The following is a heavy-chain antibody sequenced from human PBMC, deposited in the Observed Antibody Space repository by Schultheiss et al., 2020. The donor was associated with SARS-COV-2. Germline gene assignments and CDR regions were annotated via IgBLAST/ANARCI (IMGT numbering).Heavy chain of an antibody. CDR2: IYTSGST. CDR3: ARGPPEWELPGWFDP. CDR1: GGSFSGYY. D-gene: IGHD1-26*01. J-gene: IGHJ5*02. Sequence: SETLSLTCAVYGGSFSGYYWSWIRQPAGKGLEWIGRIYTSGSTNYNPSLKSRVTMSVDTSKNQFSLKLSSVTAADTAVYYCARGPPEWELPGWFDPWGQGTLVTVSP. V-gene: IGHV4-59*10.